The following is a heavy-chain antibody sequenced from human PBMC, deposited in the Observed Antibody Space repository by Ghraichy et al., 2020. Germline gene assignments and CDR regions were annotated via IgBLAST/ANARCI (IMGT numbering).Heavy chain of an antibody. CDR2: LNWNGDST. Sequence: GGSLRLSCAASGFIFDDYGMSWVREVPGKGLEWVCGLNWNGDSTGYVDSVKGRFTISRDNAKNSLYVQMDNLSAEDTAFYYCAKSRGLSGSDFDSWGQGTQVTVSS. CDR1: GFIFDDYG. CDR3: AKSRGLSGSDFDS. D-gene: IGHD1-26*01. J-gene: IGHJ4*02. V-gene: IGHV3-20*04.